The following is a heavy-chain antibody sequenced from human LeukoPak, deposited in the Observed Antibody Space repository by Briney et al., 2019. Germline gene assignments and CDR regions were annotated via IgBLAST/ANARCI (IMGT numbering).Heavy chain of an antibody. CDR2: IYYSGST. J-gene: IGHJ5*02. CDR3: ARERDSPSWFDP. V-gene: IGHV4-39*07. Sequence: PSETLSLTCTVSGGSISSSSYYWGWIRQPPGKGLEWIGSIYYSGSTYYNPSLKSRVTISVDTSKSQFSLKLSSVTAADTAVYYCARERDSPSWFDPWGQGTLVTVCS. D-gene: IGHD3-22*01. CDR1: GGSISSSSYY.